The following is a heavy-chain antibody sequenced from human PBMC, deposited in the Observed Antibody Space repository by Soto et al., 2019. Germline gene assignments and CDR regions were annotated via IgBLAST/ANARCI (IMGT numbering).Heavy chain of an antibody. CDR1: GFILSGYD. V-gene: IGHV3-13*05. J-gene: IGHJ6*02. CDR2: IGTAGDP. D-gene: IGHD3-22*01. Sequence: GGSLRLSCVASGFILSGYDMHWVRQATGEGLELVSAIGTAGDPYYSGSVKGRFTISRGNAENSVYLQMNSLRAGDTAVYYCARAGYDSSGYYFYAMDVWGPGTTVTVSS. CDR3: ARAGYDSSGYYFYAMDV.